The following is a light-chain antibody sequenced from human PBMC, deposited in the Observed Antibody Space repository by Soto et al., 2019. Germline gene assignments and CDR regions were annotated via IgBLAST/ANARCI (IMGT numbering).Light chain of an antibody. CDR1: SSNIGGNP. Sequence: QSVLTQPPSASGTPGQRVTISCSGSSSNIGGNPVNWYQQLPGTAPKLLIYSNNQRPSGVPDQFSGSKSGTSASLAISGLQSEDEADYYCAAWDDSLNGVVFGGGTKLTVL. CDR3: AAWDDSLNGVV. V-gene: IGLV1-44*01. J-gene: IGLJ2*01. CDR2: SNN.